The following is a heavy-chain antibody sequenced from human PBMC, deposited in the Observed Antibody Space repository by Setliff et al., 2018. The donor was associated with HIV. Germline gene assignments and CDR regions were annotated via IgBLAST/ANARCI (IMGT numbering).Heavy chain of an antibody. J-gene: IGHJ4*02. CDR3: KGHPDGDPYYFDY. Sequence: SETLSLTCTVSGGSISGFYWSWIRQSAGKGLEWIGRIHTSGDPDFNPSLKSRVTMSVDTSKNQISLKVNSVTAADTALYCSKGHPDGDPYYFDYWGQGTLVTVSS. V-gene: IGHV4-4*07. D-gene: IGHD2-21*02. CDR1: GGSISGFY. CDR2: IHTSGDP.